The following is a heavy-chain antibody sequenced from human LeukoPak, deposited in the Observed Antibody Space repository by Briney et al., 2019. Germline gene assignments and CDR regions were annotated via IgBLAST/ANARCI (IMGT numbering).Heavy chain of an antibody. CDR3: ARGLGPRRGYSYGRNNWFDP. Sequence: SETLSLTCAVYGGSFSGYYWSWIRQPPGKGPECIGEINHSGSTNYNPSLKSRVTISVDTSKNQFALKLSSVTAADTAVYYCARGLGPRRGYSYGRNNWFDPWGQGTLVTVSS. CDR1: GGSFSGYY. J-gene: IGHJ5*02. V-gene: IGHV4-34*01. D-gene: IGHD5-18*01. CDR2: INHSGST.